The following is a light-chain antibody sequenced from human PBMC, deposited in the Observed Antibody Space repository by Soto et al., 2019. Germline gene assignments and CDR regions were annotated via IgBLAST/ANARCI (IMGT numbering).Light chain of an antibody. CDR2: EVS. CDR3: GSYTGSSTSYV. Sequence: QSVLAQPSSVSGSPGQSITISCTGTSTDVGGYNYVSWYQHHPGKGPKLIIYEVSNRPSGVSDRFSGSKSGNKASLIISNLEAEDESDYYCGSYTGSSTSYVFGSGTKVTVL. CDR1: STDVGGYNY. J-gene: IGLJ1*01. V-gene: IGLV2-14*01.